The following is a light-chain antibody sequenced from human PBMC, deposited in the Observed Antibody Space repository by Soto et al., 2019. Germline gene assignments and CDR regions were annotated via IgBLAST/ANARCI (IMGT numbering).Light chain of an antibody. CDR1: QGISNY. Sequence: DIQMTQSPSSLSASVGDRVTITCRASQGISNYLAWYQQKKGKVPKLLIYAASTLQASGPSRCSGSGSATDFTITISILQPEDVATYYCQKYNSAPLFTFGPGTKVDIK. V-gene: IGKV1-27*01. J-gene: IGKJ3*01. CDR3: QKYNSAPLFT. CDR2: AAS.